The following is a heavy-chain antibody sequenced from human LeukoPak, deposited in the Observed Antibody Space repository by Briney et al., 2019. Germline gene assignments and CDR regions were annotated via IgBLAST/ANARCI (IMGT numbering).Heavy chain of an antibody. V-gene: IGHV3-23*01. J-gene: IGHJ4*02. CDR3: AKKNSGLHPFDF. D-gene: IGHD4-23*01. CDR2: ISSSGGDT. Sequence: GGSLRLSCAASGFSFSSSPMSWVRQATGKGLEWVSGISSSGGDTPYADSVKGRFTISRDNSKNTLYLQMNSLRAEDTAVYYCAKKNSGLHPFDFWGQGTLVIVSS. CDR1: GFSFSSSP.